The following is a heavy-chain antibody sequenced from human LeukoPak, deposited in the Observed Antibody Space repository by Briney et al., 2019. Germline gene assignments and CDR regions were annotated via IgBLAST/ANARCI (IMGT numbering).Heavy chain of an antibody. CDR3: ARSDIVVVPAAIEDYYYYYMDV. J-gene: IGHJ6*03. V-gene: IGHV1-69*13. Sequence: SVKVSCKASGGTFSSYAISWVRQAPGQGLEWMGGIIPIFGTANYAQKFQGRVTITADESTSTAYMELSSLRSEDTAVYYCARSDIVVVPAAIEDYYYYYMDVWGKGTTVTVSS. CDR2: IIPIFGTA. D-gene: IGHD2-2*01. CDR1: GGTFSSYA.